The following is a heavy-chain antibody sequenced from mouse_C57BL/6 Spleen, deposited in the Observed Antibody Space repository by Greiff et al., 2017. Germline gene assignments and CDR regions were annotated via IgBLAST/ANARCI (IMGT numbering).Heavy chain of an antibody. CDR2: IYPRSGNT. Sequence: QVQLKQSGAELARPGASVKLSCKASGYTFTSYGISWVKQRTGQGLEWIGEIYPRSGNTYYNEKFKGKATLTADKSSSTAYMELRSLTSEDSAVYFCAREGGDGYYGYFDVWGTGTTVTVSS. V-gene: IGHV1-81*01. CDR3: AREGGDGYYGYFDV. J-gene: IGHJ1*03. D-gene: IGHD2-3*01. CDR1: GYTFTSYG.